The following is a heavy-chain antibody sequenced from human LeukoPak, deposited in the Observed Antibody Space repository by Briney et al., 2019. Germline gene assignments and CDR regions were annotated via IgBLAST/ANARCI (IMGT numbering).Heavy chain of an antibody. J-gene: IGHJ3*02. CDR2: INHSGST. D-gene: IGHD3-10*01. CDR1: GGSFSGYY. V-gene: IGHV4-34*01. Sequence: PSETLSLTCAVYGGSFSGYYWSWIRQPPGKGLEWIGEINHSGSTNYNPSLKSRVTISVDTSKNQFSLKLSSVTAADTAVYYCARGGFSPSHAFDIWGQGTMVTVSS. CDR3: ARGGFSPSHAFDI.